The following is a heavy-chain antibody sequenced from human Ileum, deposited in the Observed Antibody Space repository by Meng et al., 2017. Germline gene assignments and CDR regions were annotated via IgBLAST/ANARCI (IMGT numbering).Heavy chain of an antibody. Sequence: LQEWEPVLFKPSVTLSLACAVCGGSLSGYYWSWIRQPPGKGLEWIGEINHSGSTNDNPSLKSRVTISVDTSKNQFSLKLSSVTAADTAVYYCARNYYDSSGEDSNDYWGQGTLVTVSS. V-gene: IGHV4-34*01. CDR1: GGSLSGYY. CDR2: INHSGST. CDR3: ARNYYDSSGEDSNDY. J-gene: IGHJ4*02. D-gene: IGHD3-22*01.